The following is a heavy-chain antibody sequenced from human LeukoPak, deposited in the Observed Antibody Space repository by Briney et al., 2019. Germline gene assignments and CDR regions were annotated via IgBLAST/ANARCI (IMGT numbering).Heavy chain of an antibody. CDR2: ISSSSSYI. CDR1: GFTFSSYS. Sequence: GGSLRLSCVASGFTFSSYSMNWVRQAPGKGLEWVSSISSSSSYIYYADSVKGRFTISRDNAKNSLYLQMNSLRAEDTAVYYCAREDILTGYYYWGQGTLVTVSS. J-gene: IGHJ4*02. V-gene: IGHV3-21*01. CDR3: AREDILTGYYY. D-gene: IGHD3-9*01.